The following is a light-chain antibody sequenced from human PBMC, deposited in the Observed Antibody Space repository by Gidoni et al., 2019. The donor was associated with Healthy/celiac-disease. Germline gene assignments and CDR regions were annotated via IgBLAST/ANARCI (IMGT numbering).Light chain of an antibody. J-gene: IGKJ1*01. CDR2: AAS. CDR3: QQSHSTPPWT. V-gene: IGKV1-39*01. Sequence: DIQMTPSPSSLSASVGDRVTITCRASQSISSYLNWYQQKPGKAPKLLIYAASSLQSGVPSRFSGSGSGTDFTLTISSLQPEDFATYYCQQSHSTPPWTFGQGTKVEIK. CDR1: QSISSY.